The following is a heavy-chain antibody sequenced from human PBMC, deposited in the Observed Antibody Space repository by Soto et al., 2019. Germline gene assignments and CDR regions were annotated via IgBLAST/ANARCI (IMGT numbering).Heavy chain of an antibody. CDR3: ASSSIAVAGVGAFDY. V-gene: IGHV3-66*01. D-gene: IGHD6-19*01. CDR1: GFTVSSNY. CDR2: IYSGGST. J-gene: IGHJ4*02. Sequence: GGSLRLSCAASGFTVSSNYMSWVRQAPGKGLEWVSVIYSGGSTYYADSVKGRFTISRDNSKNTLYLQMNSLRAEDTAVYYCASSSIAVAGVGAFDYWGQGTLVTVSS.